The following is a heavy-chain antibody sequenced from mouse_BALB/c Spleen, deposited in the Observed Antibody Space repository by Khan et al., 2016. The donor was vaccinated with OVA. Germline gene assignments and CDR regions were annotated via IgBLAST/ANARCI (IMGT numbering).Heavy chain of an antibody. CDR3: ARIYYFYEAYFDH. CDR2: ISYDGNN. J-gene: IGHJ2*01. V-gene: IGHV3-6*02. Sequence: VQLKQSGPGLVKPSQSLSLTCSVTGYSITSGSYWNWIRQFPGNKLEWMGYISYDGNNNYNPSLKNRISITRDTSENQFFLQLNSVTSEDTATYYCARIYYFYEAYFDHWGQGTTLTVSS. D-gene: IGHD2-2*01. CDR1: GYSITSGSY.